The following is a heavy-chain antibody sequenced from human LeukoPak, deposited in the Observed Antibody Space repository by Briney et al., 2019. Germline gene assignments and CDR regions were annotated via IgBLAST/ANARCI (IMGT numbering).Heavy chain of an antibody. CDR2: ISSSSSTI. CDR1: GFTFSSYS. D-gene: IGHD4-23*01. CDR3: ARVLYGGNSHWFDP. Sequence: GGSLRLSCAASGFTFSSYSMNWVRQAPGKGLEWVSYISSSSSTIYYADSVKGRFTISRDNAKNSLYLQMNSLRDEDTAVYYCARVLYGGNSHWFDPWGQGTLVTVSS. J-gene: IGHJ5*02. V-gene: IGHV3-48*02.